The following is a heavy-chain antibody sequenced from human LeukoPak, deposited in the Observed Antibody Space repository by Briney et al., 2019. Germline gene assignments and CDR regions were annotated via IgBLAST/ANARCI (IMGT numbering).Heavy chain of an antibody. Sequence: SGGSLRLSCAASGFTFSSSAMSWVRQAPGKGPEWVSAITDSGDSTYYADSVKGRFTISRDNSKNTLYLQMSSLRAEDTAVYYCAKLGTDCSSTSCYRRSFDYWGQGTLVTVSS. CDR1: GFTFSSSA. CDR3: AKLGTDCSSTSCYRRSFDY. CDR2: ITDSGDST. V-gene: IGHV3-23*01. J-gene: IGHJ4*02. D-gene: IGHD2-2*02.